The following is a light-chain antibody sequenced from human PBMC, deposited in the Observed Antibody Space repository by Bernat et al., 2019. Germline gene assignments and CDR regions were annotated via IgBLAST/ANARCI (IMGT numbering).Light chain of an antibody. CDR1: ESLLHSNGYNY. J-gene: IGKJ5*01. CDR2: LGS. V-gene: IGKV2-28*01. CDR3: MQALRTSIT. Sequence: DIVMTQSPLSLPVTPGEPASISCRSSESLLHSNGYNYLDWYLQKPGQSPQLLVYLGSNRASGVPDRFSGSGSGTDFTLKISRVAAEDVGIYYCMQALRTSITFGQGTRLEIE.